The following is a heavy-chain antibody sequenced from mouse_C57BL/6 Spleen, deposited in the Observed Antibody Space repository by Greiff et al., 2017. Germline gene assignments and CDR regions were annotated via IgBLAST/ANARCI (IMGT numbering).Heavy chain of an antibody. J-gene: IGHJ4*01. CDR2: INPNNGGT. CDR3: ARESSSYYAMAY. CDR1: GYTFTDYN. V-gene: IGHV1-22*01. D-gene: IGHD1-1*01. Sequence: EVQLQESGPELVKPGASVKMSCKASGYTFTDYNMHWVKQSHGKSLEWIGYINPNNGGTSYNQKFKGKATLTVNKSSSTAYMELRSLTSEVSAVYCCARESSSYYAMAYWGQGTSVTVSS.